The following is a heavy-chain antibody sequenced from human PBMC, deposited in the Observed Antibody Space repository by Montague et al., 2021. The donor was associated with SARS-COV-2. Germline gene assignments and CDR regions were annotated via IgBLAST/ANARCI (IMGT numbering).Heavy chain of an antibody. CDR2: INPADSRA. CDR1: GYDFTTYW. D-gene: IGHD2-21*02. J-gene: IGHJ4*02. CDR3: ARSQHCGSDCCLAY. Sequence: QSGAEVKKSGESLRISCRASGYDFTTYWISWVRQMPGKGLEWIGRINPADSRADYGPSFQGQVTMSVDRSITTAYLQWSSLKASDTAIYYCARSQHCGSDCCLAYWGQGSLVTVSS. V-gene: IGHV5-10-1*01.